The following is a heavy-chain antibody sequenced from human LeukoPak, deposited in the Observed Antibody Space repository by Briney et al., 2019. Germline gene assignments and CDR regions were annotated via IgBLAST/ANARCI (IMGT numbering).Heavy chain of an antibody. D-gene: IGHD3-10*01. CDR2: ISGGGGYT. CDR1: GFTFSSYA. Sequence: PGGSLRLSCAASGFTFSSYAMSWVRQGPGKGLDWVSAISGGGGYTYYADSVKGRFTISRDNSKSTLYLQMTSLRAGDTAIYYCAKGIYGSGTFYLFDYWGQGTLVIVSS. J-gene: IGHJ4*02. V-gene: IGHV3-23*01. CDR3: AKGIYGSGTFYLFDY.